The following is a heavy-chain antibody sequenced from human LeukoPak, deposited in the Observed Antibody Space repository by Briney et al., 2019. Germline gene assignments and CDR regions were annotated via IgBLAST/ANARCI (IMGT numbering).Heavy chain of an antibody. V-gene: IGHV3-74*01. D-gene: IGHD4-11*01. CDR2: INGDGSST. CDR1: GFTFNTYW. Sequence: GGSLRLSCAASGFTFNTYWMHWVRQVPGKGLVWVSRINGDGSSTDYADSVKDRFTISRDNAKNTVDLQMNSLRAEDTAVYYCAREKGSSNYDSWGQGTLVTVSS. J-gene: IGHJ5*01. CDR3: AREKGSSNYDS.